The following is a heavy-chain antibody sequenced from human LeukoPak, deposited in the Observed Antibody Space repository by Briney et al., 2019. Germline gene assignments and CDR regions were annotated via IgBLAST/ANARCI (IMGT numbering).Heavy chain of an antibody. J-gene: IGHJ6*04. D-gene: IGHD3-10*02. Sequence: GGSLRLSCAASGFSFSDYYMTWFRQAPGKGLEWVSYISSSGSTIYYADSVKGRFTISRDNAKNSLYLQMNSLRAEDTAVYYCAELGITMIGGVWGKGTTVTISS. CDR3: AELGITMIGGV. V-gene: IGHV3-11*04. CDR1: GFSFSDYY. CDR2: ISSSGSTI.